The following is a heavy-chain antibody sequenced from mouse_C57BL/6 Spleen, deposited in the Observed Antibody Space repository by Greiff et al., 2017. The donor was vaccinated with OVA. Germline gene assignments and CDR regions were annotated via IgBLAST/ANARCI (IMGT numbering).Heavy chain of an antibody. CDR2: ISYSGST. CDR3: AREYYGSSYWYFDV. J-gene: IGHJ1*03. D-gene: IGHD1-1*01. Sequence: EVKLQESGPGMVKPSQSLSLTCTVTGYSITSGYDWHWIRHFPGNKLEWMGYISYSGSTNYNPSLKSRISITHDTSKNHFFLKLNSVTTEDTATDYCAREYYGSSYWYFDVWGTGTTVTVSS. CDR1: GYSITSGYD. V-gene: IGHV3-1*01.